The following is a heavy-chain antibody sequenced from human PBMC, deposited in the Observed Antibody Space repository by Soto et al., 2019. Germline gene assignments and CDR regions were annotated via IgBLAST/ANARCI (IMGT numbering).Heavy chain of an antibody. V-gene: IGHV4-34*01. CDR2: INRSGGT. D-gene: IGHD6-6*01. CDR3: AREDVYRADRRIDY. Sequence: QVQLQQWGAGLLKPSETLSLTCAVSGGSFSSSYWSWIRQPPGKGLEWIGEINRSGGTNYNPSLKSRVTISADTSKNQFSLKLSSVTAADTAVYYCAREDVYRADRRIDYWGQGTLVTVST. CDR1: GGSFSSSY. J-gene: IGHJ4*02.